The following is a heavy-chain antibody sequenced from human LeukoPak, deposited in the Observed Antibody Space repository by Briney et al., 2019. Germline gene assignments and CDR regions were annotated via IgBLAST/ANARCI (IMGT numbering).Heavy chain of an antibody. D-gene: IGHD3-10*01. J-gene: IGHJ6*03. V-gene: IGHV5-51*01. CDR2: IYPGDSDT. CDR3: ARARARYYYMDV. Sequence: GESLKISCQGSGYSFTSYWIGWVRQMPGKGLEWMGIIYPGDSDTRYSPSFQGQVTISADKSISTAYMELSSLRSEDTAVYYCARARARYYYMDVWGKGTTVTVSS. CDR1: GYSFTSYW.